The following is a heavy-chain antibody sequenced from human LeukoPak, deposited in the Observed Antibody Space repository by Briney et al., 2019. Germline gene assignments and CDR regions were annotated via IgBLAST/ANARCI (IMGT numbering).Heavy chain of an antibody. D-gene: IGHD3-10*01. CDR1: GGSISSYY. Sequence: SETLSLTCTVSGGSISSYYWSWIRQPPGKGLEWIGYIYYSGSTNYNPSLKSRVTISVDTSKNQFSLKLSSVTAADTAVYYCARVSIYGSGSYRAEQNYYYYYGMDVWGQGTTVTVSS. J-gene: IGHJ6*02. CDR3: ARVSIYGSGSYRAEQNYYYYYGMDV. V-gene: IGHV4-59*08. CDR2: IYYSGST.